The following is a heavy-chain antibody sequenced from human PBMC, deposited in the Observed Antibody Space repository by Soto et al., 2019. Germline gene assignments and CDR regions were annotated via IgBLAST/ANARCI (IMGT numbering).Heavy chain of an antibody. CDR1: GDSVSSNSAA. CDR3: ARDPPDFNSGLDY. J-gene: IGHJ4*02. Sequence: SQTLSLTCAISGDSVSSNSAAWNWIRQSPSRGLEWLGRAYYRSRWRYDYATSVRGRITINPDTSKNQFSLQLNSVTPEDTAVYSCARDPPDFNSGLDYWGQGALVTVSS. CDR2: AYYRSRWRY. V-gene: IGHV6-1*01. D-gene: IGHD6-19*01.